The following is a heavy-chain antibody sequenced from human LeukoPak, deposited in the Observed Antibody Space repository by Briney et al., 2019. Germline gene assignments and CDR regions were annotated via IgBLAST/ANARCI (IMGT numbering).Heavy chain of an antibody. D-gene: IGHD4-17*01. CDR3: VKDLGDYGDPGIDY. J-gene: IGHJ4*02. Sequence: TWGSLRLSCSASGFTFSSYAMHWVRQAPGKGLEYVSAISSNGGSTYYADSVKGRFTISRDNSKNTLYLQMSSLRAEGTAVYYCVKDLGDYGDPGIDYWGQGTLVTVSS. V-gene: IGHV3-64D*09. CDR1: GFTFSSYA. CDR2: ISSNGGST.